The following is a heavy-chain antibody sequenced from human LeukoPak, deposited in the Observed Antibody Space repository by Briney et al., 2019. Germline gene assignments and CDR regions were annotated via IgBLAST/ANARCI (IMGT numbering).Heavy chain of an antibody. J-gene: IGHJ5*02. CDR3: AKKGQNIQAAPFDP. V-gene: IGHV3-33*05. CDR1: GFTLSSYG. Sequence: GGSLRLSCAASGFTLSSYGMHWVRQAPGKGLEWMTFISNDGYTIYYADSVKGRFTISRDDSKSTLYLQLNSLRAEDTAVYYCAKKGQNIQAAPFDPWGQGTLVIVSS. CDR2: ISNDGYTI. D-gene: IGHD6-25*01.